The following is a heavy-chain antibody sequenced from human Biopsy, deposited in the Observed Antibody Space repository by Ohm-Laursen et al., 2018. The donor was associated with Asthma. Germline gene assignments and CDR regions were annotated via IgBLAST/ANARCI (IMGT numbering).Heavy chain of an antibody. J-gene: IGHJ6*02. CDR1: GFAVSRDH. V-gene: IGHV3-66*01. CDR2: IYSGGTS. CDR3: ARDYGGNSGYYYGMDV. Sequence: GSLRLSCAASGFAVSRDHMFWVRQAPGKGLEWVSVIYSGGTSHTADSVRGRFTISRDYSKNTLYLQMHSLRDEDTAVYYCARDYGGNSGYYYGMDVWGQGTTVTVSS. D-gene: IGHD4-23*01.